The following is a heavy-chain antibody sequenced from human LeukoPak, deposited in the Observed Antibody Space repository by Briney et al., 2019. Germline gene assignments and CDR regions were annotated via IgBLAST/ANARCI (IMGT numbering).Heavy chain of an antibody. Sequence: SETLSLTCAVYGGSFSGYYWSWIRQPPGKGLEWIGEINHSGSTNYNPSLKSRVTISVDTSKNQFSLKLSSVTAADTAVYYCARAQYYDFWSGYYSPYYYYYYMDVWGKGTTVTVSS. CDR1: GGSFSGYY. D-gene: IGHD3-3*01. CDR3: ARAQYYDFWSGYYSPYYYYYYMDV. V-gene: IGHV4-34*01. CDR2: INHSGST. J-gene: IGHJ6*03.